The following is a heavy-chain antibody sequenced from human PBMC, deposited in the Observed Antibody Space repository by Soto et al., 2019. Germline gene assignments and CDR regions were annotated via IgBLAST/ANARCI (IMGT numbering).Heavy chain of an antibody. Sequence: GGSLRLSCAASGFTFSSYWMSWVRQAPGKGLEWVANIKQDGSEKYYVDSVKGRFTISRDNAKNSLYLQINSLRAEDTAVYYCARYSGYDLGGFYYYYGMDVWGQGATVTVSS. CDR1: GFTFSSYW. CDR2: IKQDGSEK. CDR3: ARYSGYDLGGFYYYYGMDV. D-gene: IGHD5-12*01. V-gene: IGHV3-7*03. J-gene: IGHJ6*02.